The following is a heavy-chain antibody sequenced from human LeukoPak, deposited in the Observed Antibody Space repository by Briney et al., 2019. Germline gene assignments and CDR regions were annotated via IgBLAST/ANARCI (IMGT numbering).Heavy chain of an antibody. CDR3: GRETDYGVVTN. J-gene: IGHJ4*02. CDR1: GDSVSSNGAA. CDR2: TYYRSQQWYS. Sequence: SQTLSLTCAISGDSVSSNGAAWDWIRQSPSRGLEWLGRTYYRSQQWYSDYAPSVKGRITINADTSQNQFSLHLNSVTPEDTAVYYCGRETDYGVVTNWGQGTLVTVSS. D-gene: IGHD3-3*01. V-gene: IGHV6-1*01.